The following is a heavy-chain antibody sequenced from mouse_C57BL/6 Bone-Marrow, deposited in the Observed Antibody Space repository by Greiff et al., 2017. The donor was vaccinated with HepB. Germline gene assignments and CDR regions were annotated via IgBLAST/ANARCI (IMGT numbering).Heavy chain of an antibody. CDR3: ARHYYGSSGFAY. V-gene: IGHV5-15*01. Sequence: EVKLVESGGGLVQPGGSLKLSCAASGFTFSDYGMAWVRQAPRKGPEWVAFISNLAYSIYYADTVTGRFTISRENAKNTLYLEMSSLRSEDTAMYYCARHYYGSSGFAYWGQGTLVTVSA. J-gene: IGHJ3*01. CDR1: GFTFSDYG. D-gene: IGHD1-1*01. CDR2: ISNLAYSI.